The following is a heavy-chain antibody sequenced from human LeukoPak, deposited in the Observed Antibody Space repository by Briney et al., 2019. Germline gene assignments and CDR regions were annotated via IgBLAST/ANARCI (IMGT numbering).Heavy chain of an antibody. J-gene: IGHJ4*02. CDR2: ISYDGSNK. Sequence: RRSLRLSCAASGFTFSSYAMHWVRQAPGKGLEWVADISYDGSNKYYADSVKGRFTISRDKSKNTLYLQINSLRAEDTAVYYCARAAIYGSGSYSFDYWGQGTLVTVSS. V-gene: IGHV3-30*04. CDR3: ARAAIYGSGSYSFDY. D-gene: IGHD3-10*01. CDR1: GFTFSSYA.